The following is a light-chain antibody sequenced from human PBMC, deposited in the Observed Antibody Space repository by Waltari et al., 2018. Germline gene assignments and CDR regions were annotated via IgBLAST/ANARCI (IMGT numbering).Light chain of an antibody. Sequence: DIVMTQSPDSLPVSLGERATINCKLRQSVLDSSNNKNYLAWFQQKPGQPPKLLIYWASTREYGVPDRFSGSGSGTDFTLTISSLQAEDVAVYYCQQYYSIPPWTFGQGTKVEIK. CDR1: QSVLDSSNNKNY. CDR3: QQYYSIPPWT. V-gene: IGKV4-1*01. J-gene: IGKJ1*01. CDR2: WAS.